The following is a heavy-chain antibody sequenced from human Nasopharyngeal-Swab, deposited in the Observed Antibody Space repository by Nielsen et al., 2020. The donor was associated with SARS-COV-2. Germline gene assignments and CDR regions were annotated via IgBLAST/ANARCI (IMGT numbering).Heavy chain of an antibody. CDR2: IAHDASMN. V-gene: IGHV3-30*18. D-gene: IGHD6-13*01. CDR3: AKEHSSSWGGDY. CDR1: GFSITNYG. Sequence: GGSLRLSCAASGFSITNYGMQWVRQAPDKGLEWVALIAHDASMNYYADSGKGRFTISRDISKNTVYLQMNSLSVEDTAVYYCAKEHSSSWGGDYWGQGTLVAVSS. J-gene: IGHJ4*02.